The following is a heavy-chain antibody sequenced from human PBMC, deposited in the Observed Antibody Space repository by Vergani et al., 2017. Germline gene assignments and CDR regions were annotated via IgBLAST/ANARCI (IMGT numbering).Heavy chain of an antibody. CDR1: GGSISSGSYY. CDR2: IYTSGST. J-gene: IGHJ4*02. D-gene: IGHD3-22*01. Sequence: QVQLQESGPGLVKPSQTLSLTCTVSGGSISSGSYYWSWIRQPAGKGLEWIGRIYTSGSTNYNPSLKSRVTISVDTSKNQFSLKLSSVTAADTAVYYCARESHDSSGYLTYFDYWGQGTLVTVSS. V-gene: IGHV4-61*02. CDR3: ARESHDSSGYLTYFDY.